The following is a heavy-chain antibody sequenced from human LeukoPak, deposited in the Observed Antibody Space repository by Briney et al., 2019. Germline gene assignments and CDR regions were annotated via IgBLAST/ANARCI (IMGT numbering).Heavy chain of an antibody. J-gene: IGHJ4*02. CDR3: AREGRAVATFDY. D-gene: IGHD6-19*01. Sequence: VKPSETLSLTCTVSGGSISSYYWSWIRQPPGKGLEWIGYIYYSGSTNYNPSLKRRVTISVDTSKNQFSLKLSSVTAADTAVYYCAREGRAVATFDYWGQGTLVTVSS. V-gene: IGHV4-59*01. CDR1: GGSISSYY. CDR2: IYYSGST.